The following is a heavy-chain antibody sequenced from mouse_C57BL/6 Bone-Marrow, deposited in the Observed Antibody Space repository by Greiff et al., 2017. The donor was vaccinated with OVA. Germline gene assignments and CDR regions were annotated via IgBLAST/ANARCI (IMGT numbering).Heavy chain of an antibody. J-gene: IGHJ3*01. CDR1: GYAFTNYL. D-gene: IGHD4-1*01. CDR3: ARWNWGAY. V-gene: IGHV1-54*01. Sequence: VQRVESGAELVRPGTSVKVSCKASGYAFTNYLLEWVKQRPGQGLEWIGVINPGSGGTNYNEKFKGKATLTADKSSSTAYMQLSSLTSEDSAVYFCARWNWGAYWGQGTLVTVSA. CDR2: INPGSGGT.